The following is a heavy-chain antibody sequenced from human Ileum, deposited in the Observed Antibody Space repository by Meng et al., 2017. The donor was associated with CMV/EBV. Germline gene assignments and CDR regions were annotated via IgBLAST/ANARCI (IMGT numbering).Heavy chain of an antibody. CDR3: ATPRLFMVIFDY. V-gene: IGHV3-30*02. CDR2: IRFDGSEK. J-gene: IGHJ4*02. CDR1: GFTFSDYG. D-gene: IGHD3-10*01. Sequence: GGSLRLSCAASGFTFSDYGMYWVRQAPGKGLEWVAFIRFDGSEKKYGDSVKGRFTVPRDNSRNTLHLQMNSLRREDTAVYYCATPRLFMVIFDYWGQGTLVTVSS.